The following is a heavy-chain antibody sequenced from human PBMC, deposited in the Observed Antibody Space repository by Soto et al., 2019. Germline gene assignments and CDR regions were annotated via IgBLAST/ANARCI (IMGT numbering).Heavy chain of an antibody. V-gene: IGHV1-18*01. CDR3: ARELNTDSSAYYSFAY. CDR2: VGTANDKT. D-gene: IGHD3-22*01. J-gene: IGHJ4*02. CDR1: GESFIAYG. Sequence: ASLKVSWTTCGESFIAYGLACLREATGQRPEWMGWVGTANDKTNYAEKFQGRVTMTTDTSTATTYMELRSLRSDDTAVYYCARELNTDSSAYYSFAYWGQGTLVTVSS.